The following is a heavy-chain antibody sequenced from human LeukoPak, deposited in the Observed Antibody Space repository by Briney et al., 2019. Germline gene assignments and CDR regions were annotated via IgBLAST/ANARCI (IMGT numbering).Heavy chain of an antibody. CDR1: GGTFSSYA. CDR3: ARDLGGSYMYDY. J-gene: IGHJ4*02. D-gene: IGHD1-26*01. CDR2: IIPIFGIA. Sequence: SVKVSFKASGGTFSSYAISWVRQAPGQGLEWMGRIIPIFGIANYAQKFQGRVTITADKSTSTAYMELSSLRSEDTAVYYCARDLGGSYMYDYWGQGTLVTVSS. V-gene: IGHV1-69*04.